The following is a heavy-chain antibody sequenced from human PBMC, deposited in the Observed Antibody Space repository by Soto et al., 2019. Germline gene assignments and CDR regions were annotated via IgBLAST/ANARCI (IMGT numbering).Heavy chain of an antibody. CDR3: ARAGGITTPGTFDY. Sequence: GGSLRLSCVASGFTVSPIYMSWVRQAPGKGLEWVSIIYTGGGTYYADSVEGRFTFSRGDSKNTLYLQMNSLRAEDTAVYYCARAGGITTPGTFDYWGHGTLVTVSS. J-gene: IGHJ4*01. D-gene: IGHD6-13*01. V-gene: IGHV3-53*01. CDR1: GFTVSPIY. CDR2: IYTGGGT.